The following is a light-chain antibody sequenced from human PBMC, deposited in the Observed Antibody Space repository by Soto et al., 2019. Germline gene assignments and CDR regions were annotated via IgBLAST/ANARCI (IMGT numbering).Light chain of an antibody. J-gene: IGKJ5*01. V-gene: IGKV1-5*01. CDR3: QQLHSYPIT. Sequence: DIQMTQSPSTLSASVGDRVTITCRASQSISSWLAWYQQKAGKAPKLLIYDASSLESGVPSRFSGSGSGTEFTLTISSLQPEDFATYYCQQLHSYPITFGQGTRLEIK. CDR2: DAS. CDR1: QSISSW.